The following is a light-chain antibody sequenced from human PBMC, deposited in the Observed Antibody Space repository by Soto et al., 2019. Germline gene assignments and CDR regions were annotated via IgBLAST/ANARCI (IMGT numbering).Light chain of an antibody. CDR1: QGIRND. V-gene: IGKV1-6*01. J-gene: IGKJ4*01. CDR3: LQDFSFPLT. CDR2: PAS. Sequence: AGQMIQSPSSLSASVGDRFNITCMATQGIRNDLAWYERKEGQAPKLLIYPASSLQNGVPPRFRGSVSDTVFTLTIDSLQPEDFEPYYCLQDFSFPLTFGGGTKVDIK.